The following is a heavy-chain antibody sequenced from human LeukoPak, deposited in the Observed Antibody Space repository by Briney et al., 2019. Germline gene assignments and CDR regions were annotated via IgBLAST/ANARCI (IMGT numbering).Heavy chain of an antibody. CDR2: INSDGTST. D-gene: IGHD5-18*01. Sequence: GGSLRLSCAASGFTFSSYWMRWVRQVPGKGLVWVSRINSDGTSTTYADSVKGRFTISRDNAKNTLYLQMNSLRAEDTAVYYCARGASGYSYGWGQGTLVTVSS. CDR3: ARGASGYSYG. J-gene: IGHJ4*02. V-gene: IGHV3-74*01. CDR1: GFTFSSYW.